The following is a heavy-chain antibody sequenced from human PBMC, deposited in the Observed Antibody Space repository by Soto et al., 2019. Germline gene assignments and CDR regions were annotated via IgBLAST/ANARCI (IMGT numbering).Heavy chain of an antibody. CDR3: ARGQWSAVVVIPFDY. D-gene: IGHD3-22*01. Sequence: ASVKVSCKASGYTFTSYYMHWVRQAPGQGLEWMGIINPSGGSTSYAQKFQGRVTMTRDTSTSTVYMELSSLRSEDTAVYYCARGQWSAVVVIPFDYWGQGTPVTVSS. CDR2: INPSGGST. CDR1: GYTFTSYY. V-gene: IGHV1-46*01. J-gene: IGHJ4*02.